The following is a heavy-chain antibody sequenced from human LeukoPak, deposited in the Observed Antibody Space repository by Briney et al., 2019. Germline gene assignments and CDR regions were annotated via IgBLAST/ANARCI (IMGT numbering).Heavy chain of an antibody. D-gene: IGHD5-18*01. V-gene: IGHV3-30-3*01. CDR2: ISYDGSNK. CDR3: ANLVDTADY. Sequence: PGGSLRLSCAASGFTFSSNAMHWVRQAPGKGLEWVAVISYDGSNKYYADSVKGRFTISRDSSKNTLYLQMNSLRAEDTAVYYCANLVDTADYWGQGTLVTVSS. J-gene: IGHJ4*02. CDR1: GFTFSSNA.